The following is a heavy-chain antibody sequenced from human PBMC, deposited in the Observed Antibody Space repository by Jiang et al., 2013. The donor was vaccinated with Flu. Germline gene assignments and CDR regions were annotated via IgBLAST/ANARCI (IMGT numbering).Heavy chain of an antibody. CDR1: GGSFSGYY. D-gene: IGHD5-18*01. V-gene: IGHV4-34*01. CDR2: INHSGST. J-gene: IGHJ4*02. Sequence: LLKPSETLSLTCAVYGGSFSGYYWSWIRQPPGKGLEWIGEINHSGSTNYNPSLKSRVTISVDTSKNQFSLKLSSVTAADTAVYYCAREGYSYGYGYWGQGTLVTVSS. CDR3: AREGYSYGYGY.